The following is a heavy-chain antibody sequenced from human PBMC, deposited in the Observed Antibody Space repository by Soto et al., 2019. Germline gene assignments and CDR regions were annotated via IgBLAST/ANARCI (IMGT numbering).Heavy chain of an antibody. Sequence: GGSLRLSCAVSGFTFSSYAMRWVRQAPGKGLEWVSSISGSGGSTYYADSVKGRFTISRDNSKNTLYLQMNSLRAEDTAVYYCAKRGSGSYFYYCGQGTLVTVSS. CDR2: ISGSGGST. D-gene: IGHD3-10*01. V-gene: IGHV3-23*01. J-gene: IGHJ4*02. CDR1: GFTFSSYA. CDR3: AKRGSGSYFYY.